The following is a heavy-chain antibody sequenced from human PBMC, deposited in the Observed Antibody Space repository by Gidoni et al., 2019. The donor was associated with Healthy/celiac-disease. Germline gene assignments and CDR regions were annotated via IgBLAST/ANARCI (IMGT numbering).Heavy chain of an antibody. D-gene: IGHD2-2*01. V-gene: IGHV5-51*01. Sequence: VQLVQSGAEVKKHGESLKISCTGSGYSLTSYWIGLVRQMPGKGLEWMGIIYPGDSDTRYSPSFQGQVTISADKSISTAYLQWSSLKASDTAMYYCARTAEDIVVVPAATIQYYYYMDVWGKGTTVTVSS. CDR2: IYPGDSDT. J-gene: IGHJ6*03. CDR1: GYSLTSYW. CDR3: ARTAEDIVVVPAATIQYYYYMDV.